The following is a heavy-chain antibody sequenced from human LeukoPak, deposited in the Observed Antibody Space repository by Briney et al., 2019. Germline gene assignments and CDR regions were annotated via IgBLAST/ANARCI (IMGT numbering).Heavy chain of an antibody. D-gene: IGHD3-10*01. J-gene: IGHJ4*02. Sequence: ASVKVSSKASGYTFTGYYMHWVRQAPGQGLEWMGWINPNSGGTNYAQKFQGRVTMTRDTSISTAYMELSRLRSDDTAVYYCARGITMVRGVIMPKNYFDYWGQGTLVTVSS. CDR2: INPNSGGT. CDR3: ARGITMVRGVIMPKNYFDY. CDR1: GYTFTGYY. V-gene: IGHV1-2*02.